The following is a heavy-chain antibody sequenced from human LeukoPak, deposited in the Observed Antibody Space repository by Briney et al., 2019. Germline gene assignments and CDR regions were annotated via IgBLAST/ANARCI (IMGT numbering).Heavy chain of an antibody. Sequence: SETLSLTCTVSGGSISTYYWNWIRQPPGKGLEWIGYIYHSGSTNYNPSLQSRVTISVDTSKNQFSLNLNSVTAADTAMYYCARLIVGASFDYWGQGTLVTVSS. CDR1: GGSISTYY. J-gene: IGHJ4*02. D-gene: IGHD1-26*01. CDR2: IYHSGST. CDR3: ARLIVGASFDY. V-gene: IGHV4-59*01.